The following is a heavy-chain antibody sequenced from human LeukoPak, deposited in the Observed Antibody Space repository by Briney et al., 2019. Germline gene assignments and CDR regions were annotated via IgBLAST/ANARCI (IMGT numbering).Heavy chain of an antibody. CDR2: INHSGST. CDR1: GGSFSGYY. D-gene: IGHD6-13*01. CDR3: ARGPIAAAGHFDY. J-gene: IGHJ4*02. V-gene: IGHV4-34*01. Sequence: SETLSLTCAVYGGSFSGYYWSWIRQPPGKGLEWIGEINHSGSTNYNPSLRSRVTISVDTSKNQFSLKLSSVTAADTAVYYCARGPIAAAGHFDYWGQGTLVTVSS.